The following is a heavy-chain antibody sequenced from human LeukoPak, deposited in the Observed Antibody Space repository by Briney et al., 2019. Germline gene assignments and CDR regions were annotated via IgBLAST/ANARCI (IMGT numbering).Heavy chain of an antibody. Sequence: GGSLRLSCAASGFTVSSNSMSWVRQAPGKGLEWVSVIYSGGSTYYADSVKGRFTISRDNSKNTLYLQMNSLRAEDTAVFYCARDRGSYTDYWGQGTLVTVSS. V-gene: IGHV3-66*01. CDR3: ARDRGSYTDY. CDR2: IYSGGST. J-gene: IGHJ4*02. D-gene: IGHD1-26*01. CDR1: GFTVSSNS.